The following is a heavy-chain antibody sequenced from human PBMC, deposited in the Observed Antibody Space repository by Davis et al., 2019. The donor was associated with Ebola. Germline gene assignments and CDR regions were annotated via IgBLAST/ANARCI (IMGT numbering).Heavy chain of an antibody. CDR2: IDPSDSYT. CDR1: GYSFTSYW. J-gene: IGHJ4*02. Sequence: GESLKISCKGSGYSFTSYWIAWVRQMPGKGLEWMGRIDPSDSYTNYSPSFQGHVTISADKSINTAFLQWSSLKASDTAMYYCTRGGDITGYDYWGQGTLVTVSS. CDR3: TRGGDITGYDY. V-gene: IGHV5-10-1*01. D-gene: IGHD3-9*01.